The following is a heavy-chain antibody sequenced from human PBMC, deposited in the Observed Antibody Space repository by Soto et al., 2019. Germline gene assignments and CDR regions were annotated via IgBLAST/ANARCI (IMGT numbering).Heavy chain of an antibody. D-gene: IGHD3-22*01. J-gene: IGHJ3*02. CDR1: GGTFSSYA. V-gene: IGHV1-69*06. CDR2: IIPIFGTA. CDR3: ARISYYYDSSDPSPGYPSSNAFDI. Sequence: SVKVSCKASGGTFSSYAISWVRQAPGQGLEWMGGIIPIFGTANYAQKFQGRVTITADKSTSTAYMELSSLRSEDTAVYYCARISYYYDSSDPSPGYPSSNAFDIWGQGTMVTV.